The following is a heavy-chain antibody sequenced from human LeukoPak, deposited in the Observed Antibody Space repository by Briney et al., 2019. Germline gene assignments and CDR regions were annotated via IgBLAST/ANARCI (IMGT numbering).Heavy chain of an antibody. CDR1: GYTFTGYN. CDR3: AREGVAGTGLDY. CDR2: INPSGGT. J-gene: IGHJ4*02. D-gene: IGHD6-13*01. Sequence: ASVKVSCKASGYTFTGYNMHWVRQAPGQGLEWMGIINPSGGTSYAQKLQGRITMTRDTSTSTLYMELSSLRSEDTAVYYCAREGVAGTGLDYWGQGTLVTVSS. V-gene: IGHV1-46*01.